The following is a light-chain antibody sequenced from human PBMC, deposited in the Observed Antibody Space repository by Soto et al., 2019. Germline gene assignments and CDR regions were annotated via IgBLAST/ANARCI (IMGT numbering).Light chain of an antibody. CDR3: QSYDSSLSASV. CDR1: SFNIGAGYD. CDR2: GNN. V-gene: IGLV1-40*01. Sequence: QSVLTQPPSVSGAPGQRVTISCTGSSFNIGAGYDAHWYQQIPGTAPKLLIYGNNNRPSGVPDRFSASKSGTSASLAITGLQPDDEADYYCQSYDSSLSASVFGGGTQLTVL. J-gene: IGLJ3*02.